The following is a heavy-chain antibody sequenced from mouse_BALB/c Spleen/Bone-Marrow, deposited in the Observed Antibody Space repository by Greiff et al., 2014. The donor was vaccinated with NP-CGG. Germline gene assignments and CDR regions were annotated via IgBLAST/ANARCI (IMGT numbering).Heavy chain of an antibody. J-gene: IGHJ4*01. CDR3: TRDRGVQGYAMDY. Sequence: EVQVVESGGDLVKPGGSLKLSCAASGFTFSDFYMYWVRQTPEKRLEWVATISDGGSYIYYPDSVKGRFTISRDDAKNNLYLQMSSLKSEDTAMYYCTRDRGVQGYAMDYWGQGTSVTVSS. V-gene: IGHV5-4*02. CDR1: GFTFSDFY. D-gene: IGHD2-14*01. CDR2: ISDGGSYI.